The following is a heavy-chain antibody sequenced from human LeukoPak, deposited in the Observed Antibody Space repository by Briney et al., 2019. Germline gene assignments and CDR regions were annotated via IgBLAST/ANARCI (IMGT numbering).Heavy chain of an antibody. V-gene: IGHV4-39*01. CDR1: GGSISSSSYY. J-gene: IGHJ4*02. CDR3: ARQLEYYYDSSGYHFDY. D-gene: IGHD3-22*01. Sequence: PSETLSLTCTVSGGSISSSSYYWGWIRQPPGKGLEWIGSIYYSGCTYYNPSLKSRVTISVDTSKNQFSLKLSSVTAADTAVYYCARQLEYYYDSSGYHFDYWGQGTLVTVSS. CDR2: IYYSGCT.